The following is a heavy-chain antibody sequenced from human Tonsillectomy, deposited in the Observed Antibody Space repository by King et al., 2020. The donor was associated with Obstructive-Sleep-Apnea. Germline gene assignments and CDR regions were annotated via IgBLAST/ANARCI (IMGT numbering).Heavy chain of an antibody. CDR2: IYYSGST. CDR3: AREGSSGWSNWFDP. CDR1: GGSICSYY. D-gene: IGHD6-19*01. V-gene: IGHV4-59*01. Sequence: VQLQESGPGLVKPSETLSLTCTVSGGSICSYYWSWIRQPPGKGLEWIGYIYYSGSTNYNPSLKSRVTISVDTSKNQFSLKLSSVTAADTAVYYCAREGSSGWSNWFDPWGQGTLVTVSS. J-gene: IGHJ5*02.